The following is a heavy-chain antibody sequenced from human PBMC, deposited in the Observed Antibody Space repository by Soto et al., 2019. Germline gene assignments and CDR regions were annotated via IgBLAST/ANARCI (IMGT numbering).Heavy chain of an antibody. CDR1: GFTFSSYA. D-gene: IGHD3-16*01. Sequence: GGSRRRSWAASGFTFSSYAMSWVRQAAVKGLDWVSAISGSGGSTYYADSVNGRFTISRDNSKNTLYLQMNSLRAEDTAVYSCAKSRSPGHGPWDNWFEPWGQGTLVTVSS. V-gene: IGHV3-23*01. CDR3: AKSRSPGHGPWDNWFEP. CDR2: ISGSGGST. J-gene: IGHJ5*02.